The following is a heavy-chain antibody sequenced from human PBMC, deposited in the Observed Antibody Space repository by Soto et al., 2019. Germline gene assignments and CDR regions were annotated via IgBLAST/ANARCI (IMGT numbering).Heavy chain of an antibody. CDR2: IGNSGANI. CDR1: GFTFSDYY. J-gene: IGHJ6*03. Sequence: QVQLVESGGDLVKPGGSLRLSCAASGFTFSDYYMSWIRQAPGKGLEWVSDIGNSGANIYYAYSVKGRFTISRDNAKNSLYLQMNRLRAEGTAVYYCARKIRGYIVYGLSYYYYMDVWGKGTTVTVSS. CDR3: ARKIRGYIVYGLSYYYYMDV. V-gene: IGHV3-11*01. D-gene: IGHD5-12*01.